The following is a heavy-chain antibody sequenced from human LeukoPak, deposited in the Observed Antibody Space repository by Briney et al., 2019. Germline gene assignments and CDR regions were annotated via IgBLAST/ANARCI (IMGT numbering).Heavy chain of an antibody. Sequence: PSETLSLTCAVSGGPISSGGYSWSWIRQPPGKGLEWIGYIDHSGSTNYNPSLKSRVTISVDASKNQFSLKLSSVTAADTAVYYCARDRFGEPYYFDYWGQGTLVTVSS. CDR3: ARDRFGEPYYFDY. D-gene: IGHD3-10*01. CDR2: IDHSGST. V-gene: IGHV4-30-2*01. J-gene: IGHJ4*02. CDR1: GGPISSGGYS.